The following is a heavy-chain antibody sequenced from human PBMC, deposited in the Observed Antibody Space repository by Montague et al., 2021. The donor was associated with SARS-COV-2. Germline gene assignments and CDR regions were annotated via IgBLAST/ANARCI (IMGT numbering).Heavy chain of an antibody. CDR3: ATQEDPSGWIPGPFDF. V-gene: IGHV4-39*01. J-gene: IGHJ4*02. CDR1: GGFISSSSYY. Sequence: SEALSLTYTVSGGFISSSSYYWAWIRQPPGKGLEWIGSIYYRGSTYYNPSLKSRVFISVDTSKNQLSLTLTSVTAADTAVYYCATQEDPSGWIPGPFDFWGQGTLLSVSS. CDR2: IYYRGST. D-gene: IGHD6-19*01.